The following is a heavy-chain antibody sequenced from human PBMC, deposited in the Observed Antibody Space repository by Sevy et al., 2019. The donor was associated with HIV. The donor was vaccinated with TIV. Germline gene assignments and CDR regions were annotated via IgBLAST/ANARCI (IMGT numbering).Heavy chain of an antibody. CDR2: INQDAGQK. V-gene: IGHV3-7*01. J-gene: IGHJ4*02. Sequence: GGSLRLSCAASGFTFSKYWMGWVRQAPGKGLEWVANINQDAGQKYNVDSLKGRVTFSRDNAKNSLYLRMNCLRAEDTAVYFCARDNGNYCFHYWGQGTLVTVSS. D-gene: IGHD1-7*01. CDR1: GFTFSKYW. CDR3: ARDNGNYCFHY.